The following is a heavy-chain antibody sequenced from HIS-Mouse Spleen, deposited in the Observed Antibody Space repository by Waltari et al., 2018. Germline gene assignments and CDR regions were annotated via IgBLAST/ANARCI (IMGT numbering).Heavy chain of an antibody. CDR2: IYYSGST. CDR1: GGSISSSSYY. D-gene: IGHD6-13*01. J-gene: IGHJ2*01. V-gene: IGHV4-39*07. Sequence: QLQLQESGPGLVKPSETLSLTCPVPGGSISSSSYYWGWSRQPPGKGLEWIGSIYYSGSTDYNPSLKSRVTISVDTSKNQFSLKLSSVTAADTAVYYCAREIPYSSSWYDWYFDLWGRGTLVTVSS. CDR3: AREIPYSSSWYDWYFDL.